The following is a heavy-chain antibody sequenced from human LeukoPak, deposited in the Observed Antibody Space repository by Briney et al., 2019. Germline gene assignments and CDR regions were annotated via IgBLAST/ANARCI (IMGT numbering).Heavy chain of an antibody. CDR1: GFTFSSYW. CDR2: INHNGNVN. D-gene: IGHD3-10*01. Sequence: GGSLRLSCAASGFTFSSYWMNWARQAPGKGLERVASINHNGNVNYYVDSVKGRFTISRDNAKNSLYLQMNSLRAEDTAVYYCVRDSPGSNYHNFDSWGQGTLVTVSS. CDR3: VRDSPGSNYHNFDS. J-gene: IGHJ4*02. V-gene: IGHV3-7*03.